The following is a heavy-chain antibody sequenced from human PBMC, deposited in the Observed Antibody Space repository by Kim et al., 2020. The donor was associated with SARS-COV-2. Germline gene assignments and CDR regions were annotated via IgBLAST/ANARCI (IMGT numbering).Heavy chain of an antibody. Sequence: LKSRVTMSVDTSKNQFSLKLSSVTAADTAVYYCARDRASLAPSRYNWFDPWGQGTLVTVSS. J-gene: IGHJ5*02. V-gene: IGHV4-4*06. CDR3: ARDRASLAPSRYNWFDP. D-gene: IGHD2-2*01.